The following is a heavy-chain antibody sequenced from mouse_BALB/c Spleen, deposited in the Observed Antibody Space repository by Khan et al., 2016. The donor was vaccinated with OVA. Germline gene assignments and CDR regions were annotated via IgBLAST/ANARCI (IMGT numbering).Heavy chain of an antibody. J-gene: IGHJ2*01. CDR1: GYSFTGYF. Sequence: EVELVESGPELVKPGASVKISCKASGYSFTGYFMNWVMQSHGKSLEWIGRINPHIGETLYNQKFKGKATLTADASSSTAHMELRSLASEDSAVYYCTRIYRSDCDYWGQGTTLTVSS. CDR2: INPHIGET. D-gene: IGHD1-1*01. V-gene: IGHV1-20*02. CDR3: TRIYRSDCDY.